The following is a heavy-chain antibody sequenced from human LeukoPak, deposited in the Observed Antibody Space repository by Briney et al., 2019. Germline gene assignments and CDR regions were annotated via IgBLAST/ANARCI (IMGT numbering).Heavy chain of an antibody. Sequence: ASVKVSCKTSGYTFTDYGISWVRQAPGQGLEWVGSTRAYNGNTDYAQKFQGRVTMTTDSSTSTAYMELRSLRSDDTAVYYCARDLPADSGYETHDYWGQGTLVTVSS. D-gene: IGHD5-12*01. CDR2: TRAYNGNT. CDR1: GYTFTDYG. V-gene: IGHV1-18*01. J-gene: IGHJ4*02. CDR3: ARDLPADSGYETHDY.